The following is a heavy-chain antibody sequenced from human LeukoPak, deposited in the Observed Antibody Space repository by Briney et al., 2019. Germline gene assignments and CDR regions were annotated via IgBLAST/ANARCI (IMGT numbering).Heavy chain of an antibody. CDR2: IIPIFGTA. D-gene: IGHD3-10*01. J-gene: IGHJ2*01. V-gene: IGHV1-69*13. Sequence: ASVKVSCKASGGTFSSYAISWVRQAPGQGLEWMGGIIPIFGTANYAQKFQGRVTITADESTSTAYMELSGLRSEDTAVYYCARYRAPGAFWYFDLWGRGTLVTVSS. CDR1: GGTFSSYA. CDR3: ARYRAPGAFWYFDL.